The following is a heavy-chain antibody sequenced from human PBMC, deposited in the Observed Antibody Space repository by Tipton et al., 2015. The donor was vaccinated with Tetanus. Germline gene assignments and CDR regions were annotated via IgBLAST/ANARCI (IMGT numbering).Heavy chain of an antibody. D-gene: IGHD3-22*01. CDR2: IYTSGST. J-gene: IGHJ3*02. CDR3: ARDVWRYYDSSGYQDHDAFDI. V-gene: IGHV4-4*07. CDR1: GGSISTYY. Sequence: GLVKPSETLSLTCTVSGGSISTYYWSWIRQPAGKGLEWIGRIYTSGSTNYNPSLKRRVTMSVDTSNNQFSLKLSSVTAADTAVYYCARDVWRYYDSSGYQDHDAFDIWGQGTMVPVSS.